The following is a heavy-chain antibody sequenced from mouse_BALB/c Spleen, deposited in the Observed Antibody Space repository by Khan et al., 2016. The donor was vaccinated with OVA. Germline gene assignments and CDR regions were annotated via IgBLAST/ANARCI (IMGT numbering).Heavy chain of an antibody. CDR1: GISITTGNYR. CDR3: ARDRGGFDSYYVDY. Sequence: VQLQESGPGLVKPSQTVSLTCTVTGISITTGNYRWSWIRHFPGNKLEWIGYLYYSGTTTYNPSLTSRTTITRDTSKNRFFLEMNSLTTEDTATDDCARDRGGFDSYYVDYWGQGTALTVSS. J-gene: IGHJ2*01. CDR2: LYYSGTT. D-gene: IGHD1-1*02. V-gene: IGHV3-5*02.